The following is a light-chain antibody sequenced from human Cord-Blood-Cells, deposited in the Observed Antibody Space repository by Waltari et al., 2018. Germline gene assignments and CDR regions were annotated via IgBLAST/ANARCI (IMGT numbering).Light chain of an antibody. Sequence: DIHMTQSPSYLSESVVDRVTITCRASQSISSYLNWYLQKPGKAPKRLIYAASSLQSGVPSRFSGSGSGTDFTLTVSSLQPEDFATYYCQQSDSTLGTFGQGTKVEIK. V-gene: IGKV1-39*01. CDR3: QQSDSTLGT. CDR1: QSISSY. J-gene: IGKJ1*01. CDR2: AAS.